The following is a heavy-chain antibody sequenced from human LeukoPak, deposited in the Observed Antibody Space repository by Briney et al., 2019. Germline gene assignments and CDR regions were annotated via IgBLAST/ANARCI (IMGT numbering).Heavy chain of an antibody. J-gene: IGHJ4*02. V-gene: IGHV1-69*13. CDR3: ARNPPRTGDFNS. Sequence: GASVKVSCKASGGTFSSYAISWVRQAPGQGLEWMGGIIPIFGTANYAQKFQGRVTITADESTSTAYMKLSSLRSEDTAVYYCARNPPRTGDFNSWGQGALVTVSS. D-gene: IGHD7-27*01. CDR2: IIPIFGTA. CDR1: GGTFSSYA.